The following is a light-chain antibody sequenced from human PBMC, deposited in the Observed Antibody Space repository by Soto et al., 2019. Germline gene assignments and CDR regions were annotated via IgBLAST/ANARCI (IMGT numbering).Light chain of an antibody. CDR3: QQYNSYWT. V-gene: IGKV1-5*01. CDR1: QSISSW. CDR2: DAS. J-gene: IGKJ1*01. Sequence: DIQMTQSPSTLSASVGDRVTITCRASQSISSWLAWYQQKPGKAPKLLIYDASSLESGVPSRFSGSGSGTEFNLTISGLQPDDFATYYCQQYNSYWTFGQGTKVEIK.